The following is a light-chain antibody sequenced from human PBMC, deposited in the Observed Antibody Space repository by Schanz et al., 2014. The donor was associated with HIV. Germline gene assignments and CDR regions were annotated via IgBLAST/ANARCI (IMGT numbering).Light chain of an antibody. V-gene: IGLV2-14*03. CDR3: SSSGGSNNFVI. CDR1: SGDVGSYNY. CDR2: DVS. Sequence: QSALTQPASVSGSPGQSISISCTGTSGDVGSYNYVSWYQQHPGKAPKLMIYDVSNRPSGVSSRFSGSKSGNTAFLTVSGLQAEDEADYYCSSSGGSNNFVIFGGGTKLTVL. J-gene: IGLJ2*01.